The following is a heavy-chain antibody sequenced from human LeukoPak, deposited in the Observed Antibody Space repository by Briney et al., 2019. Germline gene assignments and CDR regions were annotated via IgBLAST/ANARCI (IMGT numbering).Heavy chain of an antibody. CDR2: ISGSGGST. CDR1: GFTFSNYG. CDR3: AKVFLYDFWSGHRYFDY. V-gene: IGHV3-23*01. Sequence: GGSLRLSCAASGFTFSNYGMSWVRQAPGKGLEWVSAISGSGGSTYYADSVKGRFTISRDNSKNTLYLQMNSLRAEDTAVYYCAKVFLYDFWSGHRYFDYWGQGTLVTVSS. D-gene: IGHD3-3*01. J-gene: IGHJ4*02.